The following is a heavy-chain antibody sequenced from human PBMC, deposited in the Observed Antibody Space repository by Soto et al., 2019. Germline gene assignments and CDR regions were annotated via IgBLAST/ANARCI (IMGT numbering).Heavy chain of an antibody. V-gene: IGHV1-69*01. D-gene: IGHD2-2*01. J-gene: IGHJ6*02. CDR2: IIPIPGTA. CDR3: ARSQGSSTSLEIYYYYYYGMDV. Sequence: QVQLVQSGAEVKKPGSSVKVSCKASGGTFGSYAISWVRQAPGQGLEWMGGIIPIPGTAHYAQKFQGRVTMAADESTRTAYRELSSLRSEDTAVYYCARSQGSSTSLEIYYYYYYGMDVWGQGTTVTVSS. CDR1: GGTFGSYA.